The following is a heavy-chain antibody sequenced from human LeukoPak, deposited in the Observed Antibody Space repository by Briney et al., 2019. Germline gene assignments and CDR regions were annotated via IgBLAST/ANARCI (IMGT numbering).Heavy chain of an antibody. Sequence: GGSLRLSCAASGFTFSSYWMSWVRQAPGKGLEWVANIKQDGSEKYYVDSVKGRFTISRDNAKNSLYLQMNSLRAEDTAVYYCARDLGGYCSGGSCYDYYYYGMDVWGQGTTVTVSS. J-gene: IGHJ6*02. CDR3: ARDLGGYCSGGSCYDYYYYGMDV. CDR2: IKQDGSEK. CDR1: GFTFSSYW. D-gene: IGHD2-15*01. V-gene: IGHV3-7*01.